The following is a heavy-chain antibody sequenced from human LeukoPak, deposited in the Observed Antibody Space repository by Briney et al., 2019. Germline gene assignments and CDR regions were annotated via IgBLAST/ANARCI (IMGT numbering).Heavy chain of an antibody. Sequence: ASVKVSCKASGYTFTGYYMQWVRQAPGQGLEWMGWINPNSGGTNYAQKFQGRVTMTRDTSISTAYMELSRLRSDDTAVYYCASVAYCGGDCPWGAFDIWGQGTMVTVSS. CDR1: GYTFTGYY. V-gene: IGHV1-2*02. D-gene: IGHD2-21*02. CDR2: INPNSGGT. J-gene: IGHJ3*02. CDR3: ASVAYCGGDCPWGAFDI.